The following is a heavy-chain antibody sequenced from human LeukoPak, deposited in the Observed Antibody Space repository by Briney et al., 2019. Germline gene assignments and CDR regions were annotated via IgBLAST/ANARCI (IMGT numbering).Heavy chain of an antibody. CDR3: ATTLRNKPP. V-gene: IGHV1-8*01. CDR1: GYTFISDD. D-gene: IGHD5-12*01. Sequence: ASVKVSCKASGYTFISDDINWVRQATGQGLEWVGYMNPNSGITGYAQKFQGRVTMTWNTAISTAYMELSSLTSEDTAVYYCATTLRNKPPWGQGTLVTVSS. J-gene: IGHJ4*02. CDR2: MNPNSGIT.